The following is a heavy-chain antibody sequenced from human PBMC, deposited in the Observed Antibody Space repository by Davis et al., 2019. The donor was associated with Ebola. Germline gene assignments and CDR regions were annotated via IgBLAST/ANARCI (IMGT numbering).Heavy chain of an antibody. Sequence: ASVNVSFQASGYTLTRYSMHWVRQAPGQGLVWMGWINPNSGGTNYAQKFQGRVTMTRDTSISTAYMELSRLRSDDTAVYYCARRWDHWGQGTLVTVSS. CDR1: GYTLTRYS. D-gene: IGHD1-26*01. V-gene: IGHV1-2*02. CDR2: INPNSGGT. CDR3: ARRWDH. J-gene: IGHJ4*02.